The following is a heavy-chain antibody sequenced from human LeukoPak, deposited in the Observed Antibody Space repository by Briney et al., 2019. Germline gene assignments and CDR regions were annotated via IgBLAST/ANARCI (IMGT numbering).Heavy chain of an antibody. Sequence: PSETLSLTCTVSGGSISSYYWSWIRQPAGKGLEWIGRIYTSGSTNYNPSLKSRVTMSVDTSKNLLSLKLASVTAADTAVYYCARCGAEVVGGTTIIYYYMDVWGKGTTVTVSS. CDR2: IYTSGST. CDR1: GGSISSYY. J-gene: IGHJ6*03. CDR3: ARCGAEVVGGTTIIYYYMDV. D-gene: IGHD1-26*01. V-gene: IGHV4-4*07.